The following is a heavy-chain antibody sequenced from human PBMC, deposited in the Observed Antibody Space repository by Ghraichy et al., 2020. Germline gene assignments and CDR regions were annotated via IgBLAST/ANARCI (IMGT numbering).Heavy chain of an antibody. CDR1: GFTFSSYA. Sequence: GGSLRLSCAASGFTFSSYAMHWVRQAPGKGLEWVAVISYDGSNKYYADSVKGRFTISRDNSKNTLYLQMNSLRAEDTAVYYCARGIPRIAVAVPQNFDYWGQGTLVTVSS. J-gene: IGHJ4*02. D-gene: IGHD6-19*01. CDR3: ARGIPRIAVAVPQNFDY. V-gene: IGHV3-30-3*01. CDR2: ISYDGSNK.